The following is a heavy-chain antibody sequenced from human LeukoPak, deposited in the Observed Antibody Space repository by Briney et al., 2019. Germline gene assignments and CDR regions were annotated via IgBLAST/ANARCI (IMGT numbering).Heavy chain of an antibody. D-gene: IGHD2-15*01. CDR3: ARDIKYCSGGSCYATKNSNYYYYMDV. CDR1: GYSISSGYY. V-gene: IGHV4-38-2*02. Sequence: SETLSLTCAVSGYSISSGYYWGWIRQPPGKGLEWIGSIYHSGSTYYNPSLKSRVTISVDTSKNQFSLKLSSVTAADTAVYYCARDIKYCSGGSCYATKNSNYYYYMDVWGKGTTVTVSS. CDR2: IYHSGST. J-gene: IGHJ6*03.